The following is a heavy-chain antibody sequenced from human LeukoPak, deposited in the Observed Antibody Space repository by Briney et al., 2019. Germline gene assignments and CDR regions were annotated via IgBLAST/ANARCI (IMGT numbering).Heavy chain of an antibody. CDR2: ISGRDDST. V-gene: IGHV3-23*01. J-gene: IGHJ4*02. CDR1: GFSFSNYA. CDR3: AKWGDYDVLTGYYDSDY. D-gene: IGHD3-9*01. Sequence: GASLRLSCAASGFSFSNYAMSWARQVPGKGLERVSAISGRDDSTYYADSVQGRFTISRDTSKNTLYLQMNSLRAEDTAVYYCAKWGDYDVLTGYYDSDYWGQGTLVTVSS.